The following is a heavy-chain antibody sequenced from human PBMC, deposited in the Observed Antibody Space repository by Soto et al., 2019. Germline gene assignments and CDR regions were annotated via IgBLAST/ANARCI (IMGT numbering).Heavy chain of an antibody. CDR2: ISSISSYI. J-gene: IGHJ4*02. D-gene: IGHD7-27*01. V-gene: IGHV3-21*01. Sequence: PGGSLRLSCAASGFTFSSYSMNWVRQAPGKGLEWVSSISSISSYIYYADSVKGRFTISRDNAKNSLYLQMNSLRAEDTAVYYCARKNWGSDYWGQGTLVTVSS. CDR3: ARKNWGSDY. CDR1: GFTFSSYS.